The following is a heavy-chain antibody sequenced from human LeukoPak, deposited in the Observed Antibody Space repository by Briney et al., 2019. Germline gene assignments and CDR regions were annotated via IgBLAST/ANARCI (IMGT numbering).Heavy chain of an antibody. Sequence: ASVKVSCKVSGYTFTDYYMHWVQQAPGKGLEWMGLVDPEDGETIYAEKFQGRVTITADTSTDTAYMELSSLRSEDTAVYYCATTGSSAYDGGTFDYWGQGTLVTVSS. J-gene: IGHJ4*02. V-gene: IGHV1-69-2*01. D-gene: IGHD5-12*01. CDR3: ATTGSSAYDGGTFDY. CDR1: GYTFTDYY. CDR2: VDPEDGET.